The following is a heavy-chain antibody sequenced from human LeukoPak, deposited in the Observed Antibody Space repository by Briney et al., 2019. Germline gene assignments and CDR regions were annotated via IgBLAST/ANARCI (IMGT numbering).Heavy chain of an antibody. V-gene: IGHV3-48*03. CDR3: AGGLAAAHYNHYMEV. D-gene: IGHD6-13*01. Sequence: GSLILSCAASGFTFSSYEMNWVRQAPGEGLEWGSYISNSGSIIYYADSVKGRFTISRDNAKNSLYLQMNSLRAEDTAVYYCAGGLAAAHYNHYMEVWGKGTTVTVA. CDR2: ISNSGSII. CDR1: GFTFSSYE. J-gene: IGHJ6*03.